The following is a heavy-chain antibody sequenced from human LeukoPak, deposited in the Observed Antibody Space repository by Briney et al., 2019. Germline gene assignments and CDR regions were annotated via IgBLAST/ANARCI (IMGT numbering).Heavy chain of an antibody. CDR1: GYTFTSYG. CDR2: ISAYNGNT. Sequence: GASXKVSCKASGYTFTSYGISWVRQAPGQGLEWMGWISAYNGNTNYAQKLQGRVTMTTGTSTSTAYMELRSLRSDDTAVYYCARNEEGYCSSTSCYGNWFDPWGQGTLVTVSS. V-gene: IGHV1-18*01. J-gene: IGHJ5*02. CDR3: ARNEEGYCSSTSCYGNWFDP. D-gene: IGHD2-2*01.